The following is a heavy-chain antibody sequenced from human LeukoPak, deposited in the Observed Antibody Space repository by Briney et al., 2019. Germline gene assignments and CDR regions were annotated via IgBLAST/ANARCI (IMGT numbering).Heavy chain of an antibody. CDR2: VKRSYDGLTT. V-gene: IGHV3-15*01. CDR3: TSGLFWSGYYPD. D-gene: IGHD3-3*01. Sequence: GGSLRLSCVASGFSFRDAWMNWVRQAPGKGLEWVGRVKRSYDGLTTDYAAPVKGRFSISRDDSQSTLYLQMNSLKTEDTAVYYCTSGLFWSGYYPDWGQGTLVTVSS. J-gene: IGHJ4*02. CDR1: GFSFRDAW.